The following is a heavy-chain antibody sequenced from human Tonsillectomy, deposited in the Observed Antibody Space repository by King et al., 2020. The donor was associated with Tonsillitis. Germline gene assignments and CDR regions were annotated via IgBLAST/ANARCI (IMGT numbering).Heavy chain of an antibody. D-gene: IGHD2-15*01. Sequence: VQLVESGGGLVQPGGSLRLSCAASGFTVSSDYMTWVRQAPGKGLEWVSVIYGGGSTYYADSVKGRFTISRHNSKNTLYLQMNSLRADDTAVYYCARGRHSLHWGQGTLVTVSS. CDR2: IYGGGST. CDR1: GFTVSSDY. CDR3: ARGRHSLH. J-gene: IGHJ1*01. V-gene: IGHV3-53*04.